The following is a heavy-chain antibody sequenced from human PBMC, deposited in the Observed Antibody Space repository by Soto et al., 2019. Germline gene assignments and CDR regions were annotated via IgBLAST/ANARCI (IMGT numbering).Heavy chain of an antibody. D-gene: IGHD6-19*01. J-gene: IGHJ4*02. CDR1: GFTFSNYG. Sequence: GGSLRLSCVASGFTFSNYGMSCVRQAPGTGLEWVSSISSCSSYIYYADSVKGRFTISRDTSTNTLYLQVNSLRGEDTAVYYCAKESGVLQWLVRGSFAYWGQGALVTVSS. V-gene: IGHV3-21*04. CDR2: ISSCSSYI. CDR3: AKESGVLQWLVRGSFAY.